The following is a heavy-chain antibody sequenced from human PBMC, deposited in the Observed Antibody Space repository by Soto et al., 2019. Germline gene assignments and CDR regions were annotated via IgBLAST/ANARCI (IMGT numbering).Heavy chain of an antibody. Sequence: EVQLVESGGGLVQHGGSLRISCAASGFTFGKYWMHWVRQAPGKGLVWVARINSDGSSTSYADSVKGRFTISRDNAKNTLYLQMNSLRAEDTAMDYCTKVISTVGGDVDSWGQGTLVTVSS. CDR2: INSDGSST. CDR1: GFTFGKYW. CDR3: TKVISTVGGDVDS. D-gene: IGHD4-17*01. V-gene: IGHV3-74*01. J-gene: IGHJ4*02.